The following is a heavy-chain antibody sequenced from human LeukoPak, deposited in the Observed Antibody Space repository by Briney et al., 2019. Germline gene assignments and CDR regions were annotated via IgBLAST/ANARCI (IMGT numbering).Heavy chain of an antibody. V-gene: IGHV4-34*01. CDR2: INHSGST. J-gene: IGHJ4*02. Sequence: SETLSLTCAVYGGSFSGYYWSWIRQPPGKGLEWIGEINHSGSTNYNPSLKSRVTISVDTSKNQFSLKLSSVTAADTAVYYCARGQSWSRPFDYWGQGTLVTVSS. D-gene: IGHD6-6*01. CDR3: ARGQSWSRPFDY. CDR1: GGSFSGYY.